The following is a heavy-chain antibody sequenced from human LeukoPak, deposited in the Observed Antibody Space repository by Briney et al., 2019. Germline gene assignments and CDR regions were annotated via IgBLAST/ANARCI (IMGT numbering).Heavy chain of an antibody. CDR1: GGSISSYY. D-gene: IGHD3-10*01. Sequence: SGTLSLTCTVSGGSISSYYWSWIRQPPGKGLEWIGYIYYSGSTNYNPSLKSRVTISVDTSKNQFSLKLSSVTAADTAVYYCARSYYYGQGFDYWGQGTLVTVSS. V-gene: IGHV4-59*01. J-gene: IGHJ4*02. CDR3: ARSYYYGQGFDY. CDR2: IYYSGST.